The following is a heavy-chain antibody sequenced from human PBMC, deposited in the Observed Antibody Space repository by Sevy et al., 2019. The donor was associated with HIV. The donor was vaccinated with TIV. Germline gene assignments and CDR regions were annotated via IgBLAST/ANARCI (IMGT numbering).Heavy chain of an antibody. CDR3: VREGLGGYSYSLDY. J-gene: IGHJ4*01. V-gene: IGHV3-7*01. D-gene: IGHD5-18*01. CDR1: GFSFSIYW. Sequence: GGSLRLSCAASGFSFSIYWMSWVRQAPGKGLEWVATMKQDGSEEEYVDSVKGRFTLSRYNAKNSLFLQMNSLSTEDTAVYYCVREGLGGYSYSLDYWGHGTLVPVSS. CDR2: MKQDGSEE.